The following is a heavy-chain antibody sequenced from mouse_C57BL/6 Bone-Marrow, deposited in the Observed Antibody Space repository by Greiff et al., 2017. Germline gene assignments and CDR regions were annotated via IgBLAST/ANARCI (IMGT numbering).Heavy chain of an antibody. CDR2: IDPSDSYT. CDR1: GYTFTSYW. J-gene: IGHJ1*03. Sequence: VQLQQPGAELVRPGTSVKLSCKASGYTFTSYWMHWVKQRPGQGLEWIGVIDPSDSYTNYNQKFKGKATLTVDTSSSTAYMQLSSLTSEDSAVYYCAREGYGSGYWYFDVWGTGTTVTVSS. CDR3: AREGYGSGYWYFDV. V-gene: IGHV1-59*01. D-gene: IGHD1-1*01.